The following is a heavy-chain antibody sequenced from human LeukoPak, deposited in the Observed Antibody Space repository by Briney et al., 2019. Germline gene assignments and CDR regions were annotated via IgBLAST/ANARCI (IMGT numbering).Heavy chain of an antibody. J-gene: IGHJ4*02. CDR2: IIPIFGTA. CDR1: GGTFSSYA. CDR3: AIVYERSAIFGVGPFDY. D-gene: IGHD3-3*01. Sequence: SVKVSCKASGGTFSSYAISWVRQAPGQGLEWMGGIIPIFGTANYAQKFQGRVTITADESTSTAYMELSSLRSEDTAAYYCAIVYERSAIFGVGPFDYWGQGTLVTVSS. V-gene: IGHV1-69*13.